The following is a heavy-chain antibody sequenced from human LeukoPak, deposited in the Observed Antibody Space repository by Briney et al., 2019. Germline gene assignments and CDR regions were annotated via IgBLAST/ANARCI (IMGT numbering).Heavy chain of an antibody. Sequence: PGGSLRLSCAVSGFSFRKYGMNWVRQAPGKGLEWVSYISSSISTVYYADSVRGRLTISRDNAKDSLYLQMNSLRDEDTAVYYCARGCSPGTCSPFDYWGQGTLVTVSS. CDR3: ARGCSPGTCSPFDY. J-gene: IGHJ4*02. CDR1: GFSFRKYG. CDR2: ISSSISTV. D-gene: IGHD2-15*01. V-gene: IGHV3-48*02.